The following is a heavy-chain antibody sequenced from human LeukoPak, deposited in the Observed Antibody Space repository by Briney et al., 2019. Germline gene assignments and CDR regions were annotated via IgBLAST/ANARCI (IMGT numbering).Heavy chain of an antibody. D-gene: IGHD5-18*01. J-gene: IGHJ4*02. CDR2: ISSSSSYI. V-gene: IGHV3-21*04. CDR3: AQVDVRGYMYGFDY. CDR1: GFTFSSYS. Sequence: PGGSLRLSCAASGFTFSSYSMNWVRQAPGKGLEWVSPISSSSSYIYYADSVKGRFTISRDNSKNTLYLQMNSLRAEDTAVYYCAQVDVRGYMYGFDYWGQGTLVTVSS.